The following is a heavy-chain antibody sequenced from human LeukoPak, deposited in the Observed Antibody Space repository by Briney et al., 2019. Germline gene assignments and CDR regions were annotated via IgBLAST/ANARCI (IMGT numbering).Heavy chain of an antibody. J-gene: IGHJ4*01. CDR2: ISGSGGST. CDR1: GFTFSDYA. CDR3: AKDTAVSPKVKDY. D-gene: IGHD5/OR15-5a*01. Sequence: GGSLRLSCAASGFTFSDYAMSWVRQAPGKGLEWVSAISGSGGSTHYADSVKGRFTISRDNSKKTLYLQMNSLRAEDTAVYYCAKDTAVSPKVKDYWGQGTLVTVSS. V-gene: IGHV3-23*01.